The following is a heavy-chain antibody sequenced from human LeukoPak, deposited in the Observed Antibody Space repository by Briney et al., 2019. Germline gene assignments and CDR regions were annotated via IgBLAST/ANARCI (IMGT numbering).Heavy chain of an antibody. CDR1: GGSISNYY. CDR2: IYYSGST. Sequence: SETLSLTCTVSGGSISNYYWSWVRQPPGKGLEWMAYIYYSGSTNYNPSLKSRVTISIDTSKNQFSLKLSSVTAADTAVYYCARDFDYWGQGTLVTVSS. J-gene: IGHJ4*02. V-gene: IGHV4-59*01. CDR3: ARDFDY.